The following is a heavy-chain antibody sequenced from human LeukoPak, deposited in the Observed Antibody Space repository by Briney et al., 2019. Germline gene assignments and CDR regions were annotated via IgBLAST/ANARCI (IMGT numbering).Heavy chain of an antibody. V-gene: IGHV4-61*02. CDR1: GGSISSGNYY. CDR2: IYTSGST. Sequence: SETLSLTCTVSGGSISSGNYYWSWIRQPAGKGLEWIGRIYTSGSTNYNPSLKSRVTMSVDTSKNQFSLKLSSVTAADTAVYYCAREPEMATIGHNWFDPWGQGTLVTVSS. CDR3: AREPEMATIGHNWFDP. D-gene: IGHD5-24*01. J-gene: IGHJ5*02.